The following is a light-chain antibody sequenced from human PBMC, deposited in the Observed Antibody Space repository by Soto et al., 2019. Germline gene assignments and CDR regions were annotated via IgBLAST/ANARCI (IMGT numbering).Light chain of an antibody. Sequence: EIVLTQSPATLSLSPGERATLSCRASQSVSSYLAWYQQKPGQAPRLLIYDASNRATGIPARFSGSGSGTDLTLTISSLEPEDFALYYCQQRSNWRRTFGQGTKLEIK. V-gene: IGKV3-11*01. J-gene: IGKJ2*01. CDR2: DAS. CDR1: QSVSSY. CDR3: QQRSNWRRT.